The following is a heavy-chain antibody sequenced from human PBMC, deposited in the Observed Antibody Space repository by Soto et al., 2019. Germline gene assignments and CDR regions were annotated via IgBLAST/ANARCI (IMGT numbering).Heavy chain of an antibody. CDR1: GLAFSTYW. J-gene: IGHJ4*02. V-gene: IGHV3-7*02. CDR3: ARHGYNYGGGYFDY. CDR2: TKPDETET. D-gene: IGHD5-18*01. Sequence: GGSLRLSCTTSGLAFSTYWMAWVRQAPGKGLEWVGNTKPDETETYYAGSVKGRFTISRDNAKNSVYLQMNSLRAEDTAVYYCARHGYNYGGGYFDYWGQGTLVTVSS.